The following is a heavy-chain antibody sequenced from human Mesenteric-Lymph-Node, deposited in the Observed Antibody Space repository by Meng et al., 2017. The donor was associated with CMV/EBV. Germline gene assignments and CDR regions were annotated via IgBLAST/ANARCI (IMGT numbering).Heavy chain of an antibody. V-gene: IGHV4-34*01. Sequence: SFRGYYWSWIRQPPGKGLEWIGELNHSGSTNYNPSLKSRVTISVDTSKNQFSLKLSSVTAADTAVYYCARGRPGYCSGGSCYQPFDYWGQGTLVTVSS. CDR2: LNHSGST. D-gene: IGHD2-15*01. J-gene: IGHJ4*02. CDR3: ARGRPGYCSGGSCYQPFDY. CDR1: SFRGYY.